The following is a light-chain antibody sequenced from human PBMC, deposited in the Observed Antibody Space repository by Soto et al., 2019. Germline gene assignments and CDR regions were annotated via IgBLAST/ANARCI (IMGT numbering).Light chain of an antibody. Sequence: DIQMTQSPSTLSASVGDRVTITCRASQSISTWLAWYQQKPGKAPKVLIYDASSLESGVPSRFSGRGSGTEFTHTISSLQPDDFANYYCQQYKNYLTFGPGTKVDIK. V-gene: IGKV1-5*01. CDR3: QQYKNYLT. J-gene: IGKJ3*01. CDR1: QSISTW. CDR2: DAS.